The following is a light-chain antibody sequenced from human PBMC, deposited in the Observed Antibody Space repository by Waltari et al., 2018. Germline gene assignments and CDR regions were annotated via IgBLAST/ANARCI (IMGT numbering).Light chain of an antibody. CDR3: HQYYNTPFT. J-gene: IGKJ3*01. CDR2: GAS. CDR1: QRSLYSSNNKNS. Sequence: DIVMTQSPDSLALSLGERATINLKSSQRSLYSSNNKNSLSWYQQKPGQPPKLLIYGASTRESGVPDRFSGSGSGTDFTLTISSLQAEDVAVYYCHQYYNTPFTFGPGTKVDIK. V-gene: IGKV4-1*01.